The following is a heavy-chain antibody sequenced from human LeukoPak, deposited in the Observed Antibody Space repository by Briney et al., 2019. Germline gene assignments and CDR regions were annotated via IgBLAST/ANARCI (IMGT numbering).Heavy chain of an antibody. CDR2: IYYSGST. J-gene: IGHJ3*02. Sequence: SETLSLTRIVSGGSICSYYWSWIRHPPGGGREWIGYIYYSGSTNYNPSLKSRVTISVDTSKNQFSLKLSSVTAADTAVYYCARDSSGEPYAFDIWGQGTMVTVSS. D-gene: IGHD3-10*01. V-gene: IGHV4-59*01. CDR3: ARDSSGEPYAFDI. CDR1: GGSICSYY.